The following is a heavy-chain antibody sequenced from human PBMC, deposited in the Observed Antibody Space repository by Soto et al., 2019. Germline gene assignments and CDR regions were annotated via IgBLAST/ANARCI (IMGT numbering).Heavy chain of an antibody. D-gene: IGHD2-2*01. J-gene: IGHJ4*02. CDR3: ARGGQVPAADIDY. V-gene: IGHV4-59*01. CDR1: GGSISSYY. CDR2: VYYSGST. Sequence: SETLSLTCTVSGGSISSYYWSWIRQPPRKGLEWIGYVYYSGSTNYNPSLKSRVTISVDTSKNQFSLKLSSVTAADTAVYYCARGGQVPAADIDYWGQGTLVTVSS.